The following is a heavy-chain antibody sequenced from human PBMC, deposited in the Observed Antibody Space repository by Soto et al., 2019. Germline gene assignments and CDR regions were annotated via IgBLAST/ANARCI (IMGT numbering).Heavy chain of an antibody. V-gene: IGHV3-30-3*01. J-gene: IGHJ3*02. CDR2: ISYDGSNK. CDR3: ARHVLRFLEWPEDGNAFDI. Sequence: GGSLRLSCTASGFTFGAYAMCWVRRPPGKGLEWVAVISYDGSNKYYADSVKGRFTISRDNSKNTLYLQMNSLRAEDTAVYYCARHVLRFLEWPEDGNAFDIWGQGTMVTVSS. D-gene: IGHD3-3*01. CDR1: GFTFGAYA.